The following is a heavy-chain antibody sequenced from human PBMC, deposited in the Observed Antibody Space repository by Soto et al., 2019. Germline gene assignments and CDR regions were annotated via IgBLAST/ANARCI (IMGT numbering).Heavy chain of an antibody. Sequence: GGSLRLSCAASGFTFSSYAMSWVRQAPGKGLEWVSAISGSGGSTYYADSVKGRLTISRDNSKNTLYLQMNSLRAEDTAVYYCAKSSRPDDYYDSSGYYHYYYGMDVWGQGTTVTVSS. V-gene: IGHV3-23*01. CDR2: ISGSGGST. J-gene: IGHJ6*02. CDR1: GFTFSSYA. CDR3: AKSSRPDDYYDSSGYYHYYYGMDV. D-gene: IGHD3-22*01.